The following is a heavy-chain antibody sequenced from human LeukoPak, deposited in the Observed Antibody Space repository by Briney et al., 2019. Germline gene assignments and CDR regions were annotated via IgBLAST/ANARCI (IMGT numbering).Heavy chain of an antibody. CDR3: ARKGGHFDY. Sequence: SETLSLTCTVTGDSINYYYWSWIRQSPGKGLEWIGYVYYNGSAKYNPSLKSRVTISVDMSKNQFSLKVSSVTAADTAIYYCARKGGHFDYWGQGTLVTVSS. CDR2: VYYNGSA. CDR1: GDSINYYY. V-gene: IGHV4-59*01. J-gene: IGHJ4*02. D-gene: IGHD2-15*01.